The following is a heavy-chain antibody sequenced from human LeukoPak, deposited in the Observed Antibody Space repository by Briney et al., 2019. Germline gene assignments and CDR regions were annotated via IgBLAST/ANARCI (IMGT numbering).Heavy chain of an antibody. V-gene: IGHV1-69*13. Sequence: SVKVSCKASGGTFSNFAISWVRQAPGQGLEWMGGIIPIFGSANYAQKFQGRVTITADESASTAYMELSSLRSEDTAVYYCARPGGAYDILTGYYPYYYYMDVWGKGTTVTVSS. CDR1: GGTFSNFA. J-gene: IGHJ6*03. CDR3: ARPGGAYDILTGYYPYYYYMDV. D-gene: IGHD3-9*01. CDR2: IIPIFGSA.